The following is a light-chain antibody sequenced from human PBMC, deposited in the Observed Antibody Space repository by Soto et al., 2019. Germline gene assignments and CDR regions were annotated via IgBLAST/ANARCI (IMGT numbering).Light chain of an antibody. V-gene: IGKV3-15*01. Sequence: VMTQSPATLSVSPGEGATLSCRASHIVMKDLAWYQQKPGQAPRLLIYDTSTRASGIPPRFSGGGSGTDFSLTISSLQSEDFAVYYCQQLTTWPLTFGGGTKVDIK. J-gene: IGKJ4*01. CDR1: HIVMKD. CDR2: DTS. CDR3: QQLTTWPLT.